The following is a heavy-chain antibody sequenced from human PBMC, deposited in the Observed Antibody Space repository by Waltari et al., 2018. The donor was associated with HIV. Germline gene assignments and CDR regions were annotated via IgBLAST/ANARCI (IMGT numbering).Heavy chain of an antibody. J-gene: IGHJ4*02. CDR2: IGYDGNEK. CDR3: ARGRGGPDY. V-gene: IGHV3-30*01. D-gene: IGHD3-10*01. CDR1: GFTFSSYA. Sequence: QVQLVESGGGVVQPGRSLRLPCAAPGFTFSSYAMHWVRQAPGKGLEWVAVIGYDGNEKYYADSVKGRFTISRGNSRNTLYLQMNSLRAEDTAVYYCARGRGGPDYWGQGTLVTVSS.